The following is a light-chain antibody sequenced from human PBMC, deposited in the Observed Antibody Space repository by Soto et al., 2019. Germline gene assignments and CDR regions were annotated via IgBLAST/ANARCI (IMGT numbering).Light chain of an antibody. Sequence: QSVLTQPASVSGSPGQSITISCTGTSSDVGGYNYVSWYQQHPGKAPKLMIYEVSNRPSGVSNRFSGSKSGNTASLTISGAQSDDEADYYCSSYTSSSTVYVFGTGTKVTVL. V-gene: IGLV2-14*01. CDR3: SSYTSSSTVYV. CDR2: EVS. CDR1: SSDVGGYNY. J-gene: IGLJ1*01.